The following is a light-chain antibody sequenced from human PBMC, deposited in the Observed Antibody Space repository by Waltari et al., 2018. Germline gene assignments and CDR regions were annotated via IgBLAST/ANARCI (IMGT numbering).Light chain of an antibody. CDR3: SSYAGSNFVV. CDR2: EVS. CDR1: SSDVGGYNY. J-gene: IGLJ2*01. Sequence: QSALAQPPSASGSPGQSVTISCTGTSSDVGGYNYVSWYQQHPGKAPNLMIYEVSKRPAGVPDRFSGSNSGNTASLTVSGLQAEDEAAYYCSSYAGSNFVVFGGGTKVTVL. V-gene: IGLV2-8*01.